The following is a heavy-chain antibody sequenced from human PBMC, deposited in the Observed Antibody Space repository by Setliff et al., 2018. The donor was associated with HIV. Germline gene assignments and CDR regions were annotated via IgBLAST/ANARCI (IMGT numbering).Heavy chain of an antibody. D-gene: IGHD2-21*01. CDR1: RYFFTAYH. J-gene: IGHJ3*02. V-gene: IGHV1-2*02. CDR2: INPNTGGT. CDR3: ARDKLEETAESLWGPMKNDAFDI. Sequence: ASVKVSCKASRYFFTAYHIHWVRQAPGQGLEWMGWINPNTGGTQYAQKFQGRVTVTRDTPITTAYLELKRLRSDDTAVYFCARDKLEETAESLWGPMKNDAFDIWGPGTLVT.